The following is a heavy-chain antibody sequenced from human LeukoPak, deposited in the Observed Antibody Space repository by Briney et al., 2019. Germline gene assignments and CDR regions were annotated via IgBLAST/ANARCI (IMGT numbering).Heavy chain of an antibody. J-gene: IGHJ4*02. Sequence: PGGSLRLSCAASGLTFSSYSMNWVRQAPGKGLEWVSSISTSSSTYIYYADSVKGRFTISRDNAKNSLYLQMNSLRAEDTAVYYCARDQTGNYYDSPLDYWGQGTLVTVSS. D-gene: IGHD3-22*01. CDR3: ARDQTGNYYDSPLDY. CDR1: GLTFSSYS. CDR2: ISTSSSTYI. V-gene: IGHV3-21*01.